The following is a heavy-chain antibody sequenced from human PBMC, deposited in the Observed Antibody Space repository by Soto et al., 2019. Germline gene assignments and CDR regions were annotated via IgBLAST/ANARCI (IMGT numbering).Heavy chain of an antibody. D-gene: IGHD2-15*01. CDR2: IYHSGST. J-gene: IGHJ5*02. V-gene: IGHV4-31*03. CDR3: ARVMVVVAATPFRWFDP. Sequence: PSETLSLTCTVSGGSISSGGYYWSWIRQHPGKGLEWIGYIYHSGSTYYNPSLKSRVTISVDTSKNQFSLKLSSVTAADTAVYYCARVMVVVAATPFRWFDPWGQGTLVTVSS. CDR1: GGSISSGGYY.